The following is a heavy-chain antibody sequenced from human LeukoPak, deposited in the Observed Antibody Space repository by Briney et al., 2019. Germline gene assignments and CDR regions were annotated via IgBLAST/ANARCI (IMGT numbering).Heavy chain of an antibody. J-gene: IGHJ4*02. CDR1: GVSISSSSYY. CDR3: ARWRSFAY. D-gene: IGHD3-3*01. Sequence: SETLSLTCTVSGVSISSSSYYWGWIRQPPGKGLEWIGSIYYSGSTYYNPSLKSRVTISVDTSKNQFSLKLSSVTAADTAVYYCARWRSFAYWGQGTLVTVSS. V-gene: IGHV4-39*07. CDR2: IYYSGST.